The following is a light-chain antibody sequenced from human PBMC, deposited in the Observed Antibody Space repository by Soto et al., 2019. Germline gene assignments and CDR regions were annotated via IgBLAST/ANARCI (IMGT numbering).Light chain of an antibody. J-gene: IGKJ1*01. Sequence: EIVFTQSPRTLSLSPGERVTLSCRAIQSVSSAYLAWYQQKRGQAPRLLIYGASNRATGIPDRFRGSGSGTEFTLTISSLRSEDSAIYYCQQYFEWPPMTFGQGTKVDIK. CDR3: QQYFEWPPMT. CDR2: GAS. CDR1: QSVSSAY. V-gene: IGKV3-20*01.